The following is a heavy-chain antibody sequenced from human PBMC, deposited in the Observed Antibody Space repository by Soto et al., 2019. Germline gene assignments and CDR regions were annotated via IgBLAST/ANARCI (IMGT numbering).Heavy chain of an antibody. CDR1: GGTLSSYA. Sequence: SVKVSCKXSGGTLSSYAISWVRRAPGQGLEWMGGIIPIFGTANYAQKFQGRVTITADESTSTAYMELGSLRSEDTAVYYCASKLGQLEVITPGHYYYGMDVWGQGTTVTVSS. CDR2: IIPIFGTA. V-gene: IGHV1-69*13. CDR3: ASKLGQLEVITPGHYYYGMDV. D-gene: IGHD3-22*01. J-gene: IGHJ6*02.